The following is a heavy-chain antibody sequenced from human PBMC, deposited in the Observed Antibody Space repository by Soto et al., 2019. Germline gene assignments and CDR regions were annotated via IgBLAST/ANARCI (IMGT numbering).Heavy chain of an antibody. J-gene: IGHJ6*02. CDR2: IYWDDDK. V-gene: IGHV2-5*02. D-gene: IGHD2-2*01. CDR3: AHRGREYCSSTSCYANGMDV. CDR1: GFSLSTSGVG. Sequence: QITLKESGPTLVKPTQTLTLTCTFSGFSLSTSGVGVGWIRQPPGKALEWLALIYWDDDKRYSPSLKSRPTITVDTSKNQVVLTMTNMDPVDTATYYCAHRGREYCSSTSCYANGMDVWGQGTTVTVSS.